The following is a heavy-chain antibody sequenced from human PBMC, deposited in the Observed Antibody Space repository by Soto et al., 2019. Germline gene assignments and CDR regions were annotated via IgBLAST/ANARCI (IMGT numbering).Heavy chain of an antibody. D-gene: IGHD6-13*01. V-gene: IGHV3-23*01. CDR1: GFAFGTYA. Sequence: LRLSCAAAGFAFGTYAMTWVRQAPGKGLEWVSVISGSGGSSYYAASVKGRFTISRDNSKNTLFLQMNGLRAEDTAVYYCAKVTKRAAAGRYEYYKYGMDVWGQGTTVTVSS. CDR3: AKVTKRAAAGRYEYYKYGMDV. CDR2: ISGSGGSS. J-gene: IGHJ6*02.